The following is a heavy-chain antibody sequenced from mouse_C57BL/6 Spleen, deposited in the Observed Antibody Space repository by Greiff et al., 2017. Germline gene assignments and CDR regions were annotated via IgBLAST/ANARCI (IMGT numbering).Heavy chain of an antibody. J-gene: IGHJ3*01. CDR1: GYTFTGYW. V-gene: IGHV1-9*01. CDR2: ILPGSGST. D-gene: IGHD2-3*01. Sequence: QVQLQQSGAELMKPGASVKLSCKASGYTFTGYWIEWVKQRPGHGLEWIGEILPGSGSTNYNEKFKGKATLTVDTSSNTAYMQLISLTTEDSAIYYWEKFDDGYPAWFAYWGQGTLVTVSA. CDR3: EKFDDGYPAWFAY.